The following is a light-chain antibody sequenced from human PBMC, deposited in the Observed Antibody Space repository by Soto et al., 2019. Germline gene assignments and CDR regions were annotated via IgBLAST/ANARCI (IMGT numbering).Light chain of an antibody. Sequence: DIQMTQSPSSVSASVGDRITITCGASQGISSWLAWYQKKPGEAPKLLIYAASTLQSGVPSRLRGSGYGADLTLTISNMQNEDFETYYCQQGNSFTWTFGQGTKVDIK. CDR1: QGISSW. CDR3: QQGNSFTWT. V-gene: IGKV1-12*01. J-gene: IGKJ1*01. CDR2: AAS.